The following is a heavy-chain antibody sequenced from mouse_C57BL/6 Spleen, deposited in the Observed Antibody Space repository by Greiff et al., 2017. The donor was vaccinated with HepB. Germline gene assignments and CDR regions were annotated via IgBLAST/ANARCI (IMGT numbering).Heavy chain of an antibody. CDR1: GYTFTSYW. D-gene: IGHD2-2*01. J-gene: IGHJ1*03. CDR2: IYPGSGST. Sequence: QVQLQQPGAELVKPGASVKMSCKASGYTFTSYWITWVKQRPGQGLEWIGDIYPGSGSTNYNEKFKSKATLTVYTSSSTTYMQLSRLTSEDAAVYYYAGYGYDGHWYFDVWGTGTTVTVSS. V-gene: IGHV1-55*01. CDR3: AGYGYDGHWYFDV.